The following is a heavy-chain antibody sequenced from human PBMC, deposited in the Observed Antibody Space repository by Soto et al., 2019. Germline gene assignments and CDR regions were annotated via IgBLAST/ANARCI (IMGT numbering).Heavy chain of an antibody. CDR2: INHSGST. J-gene: IGHJ4*02. CDR1: GGSFSGYY. Sequence: PSETLSLTCAVYGGSFSGYYWSWIRQPPGKGLEWIGEINHSGSTNYNPSLKSRVTISVDTSKNQFSLKLSSVTAADTAVYYCGRGASYYDFWSGYYTSFDYWGQGTLVTVSS. D-gene: IGHD3-3*01. CDR3: GRGASYYDFWSGYYTSFDY. V-gene: IGHV4-34*01.